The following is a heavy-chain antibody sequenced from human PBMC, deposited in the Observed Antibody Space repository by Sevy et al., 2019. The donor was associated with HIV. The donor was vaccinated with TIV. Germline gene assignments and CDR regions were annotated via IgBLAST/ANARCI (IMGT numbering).Heavy chain of an antibody. D-gene: IGHD6-13*01. CDR3: ARAIAAQRGMDV. CDR1: GDSISSYY. Sequence: SETLSLTCTVSGDSISSYYWSWIRQPPGKGLEWIGYIYYSGITDYNPSLKSRVTISVDTSKNQFSLKLNSVTAADTAVYYCARAIAAQRGMDVWGQGTTVTV. CDR2: IYYSGIT. J-gene: IGHJ6*01. V-gene: IGHV4-59*01.